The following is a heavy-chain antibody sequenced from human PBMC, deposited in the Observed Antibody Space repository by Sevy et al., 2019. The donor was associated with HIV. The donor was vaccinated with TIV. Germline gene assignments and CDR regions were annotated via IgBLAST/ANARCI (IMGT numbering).Heavy chain of an antibody. CDR1: GFTFSSYA. CDR3: AREVPIAVGDYYYGMDV. D-gene: IGHD6-19*01. V-gene: IGHV3-30*04. J-gene: IGHJ6*02. Sequence: GSLRLSCAASGFTFSSYAMHWVRQAPGKGLEWVAVISYDGSNKYYADSVKGRFTISRDNSKNTLYLQMNSLRAEDTAVYYCAREVPIAVGDYYYGMDVWGQGTTVTVSS. CDR2: ISYDGSNK.